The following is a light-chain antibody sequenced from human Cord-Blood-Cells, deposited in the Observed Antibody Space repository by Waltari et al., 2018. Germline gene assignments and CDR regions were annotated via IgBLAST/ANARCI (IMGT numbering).Light chain of an antibody. J-gene: IGKJ1*01. CDR2: WAS. CDR3: QQYYSTPPWT. Sequence: DIVMTQSPDSLAVSLGERATLNCNSSQRVLYSSNNKNYLAWYQQKPGQPPKLLIYWASTRESGVPDRFSGSGSGTDFTLTISSLQAEDVAVYYCQQYYSTPPWTFGQGTKVEIK. CDR1: QRVLYSSNNKNY. V-gene: IGKV4-1*01.